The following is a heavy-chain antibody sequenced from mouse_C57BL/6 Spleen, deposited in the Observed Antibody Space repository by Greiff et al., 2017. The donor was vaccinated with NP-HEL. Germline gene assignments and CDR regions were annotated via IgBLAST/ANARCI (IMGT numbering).Heavy chain of an antibody. CDR3: ARDYYVSREFAY. V-gene: IGHV1-26*01. D-gene: IGHD1-1*01. CDR1: GYTFTDYY. CDR2: INPNNGGT. J-gene: IGHJ3*01. Sequence: VQLQQSGPELVKPGASVKISCKASGYTFTDYYMNWVKQSHGKSLEWIGDINPNNGGTSYNQKFKGKATLTVDKSSSTAYMELRSLTSEDSAVYYCARDYYVSREFAYWGQGTLVTVSA.